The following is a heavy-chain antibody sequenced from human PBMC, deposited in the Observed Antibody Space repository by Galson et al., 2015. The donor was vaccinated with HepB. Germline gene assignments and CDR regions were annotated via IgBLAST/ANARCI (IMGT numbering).Heavy chain of an antibody. V-gene: IGHV3-74*01. CDR2: INSDGSIT. D-gene: IGHD3-22*01. CDR3: QVVTLS. Sequence: LRLSCAASGFSVSSYWMHWVRQAPGKGLVWVSRINSDGSITNYADSVKGRFTISRDNAKNTLFLQMNSLRAEDTAVYYCQVVTLSWGQGTLVTVSS. J-gene: IGHJ5*02. CDR1: GFSVSSYW.